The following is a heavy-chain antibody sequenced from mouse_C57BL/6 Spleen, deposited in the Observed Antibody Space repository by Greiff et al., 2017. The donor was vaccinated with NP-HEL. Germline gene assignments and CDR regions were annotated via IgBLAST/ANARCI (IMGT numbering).Heavy chain of an antibody. CDR3: ARGITTVVATNYFDY. D-gene: IGHD1-1*01. CDR2: IYPSDSET. V-gene: IGHV1-61*01. J-gene: IGHJ2*01. CDR1: GYTFTSYW. Sequence: VQLQQPGAELVRPGSSVKLSCKASGYTFTSYWMDWVKQRPGQGLEWIGNIYPSDSETHYNQKFKDKATLTVDKSSSTAYMQLSSLTSEDSAVYYCARGITTVVATNYFDYWGQGTTLTVSS.